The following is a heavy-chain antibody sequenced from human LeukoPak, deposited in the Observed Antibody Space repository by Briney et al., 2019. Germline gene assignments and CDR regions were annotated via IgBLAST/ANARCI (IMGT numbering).Heavy chain of an antibody. J-gene: IGHJ5*02. Sequence: PSETLSLTCTVSNGSISSYYWSWIRQPAGKGPEWIGRIHASGSTNYNPSLKSRVTMSVDTPKNQFSLKLSSVTAADTAIYFCARGDRAVAGAWGWFDPWGQGTLVTVSS. CDR3: ARGDRAVAGAWGWFDP. CDR2: IHASGST. D-gene: IGHD6-19*01. V-gene: IGHV4-4*07. CDR1: NGSISSYY.